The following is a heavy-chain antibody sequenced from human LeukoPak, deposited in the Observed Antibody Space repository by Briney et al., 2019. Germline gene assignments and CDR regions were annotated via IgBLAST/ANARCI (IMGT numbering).Heavy chain of an antibody. D-gene: IGHD1-1*01. CDR1: GGSISSYY. Sequence: SETLSLTCTVSGGSISSYYWSWIRQTPGKGLEWIGDIYYSGSTNYNPSLKSRVTISVDTSKNQFSLKLSSVTAADTAVYYCARGLGTGTGAYWGQGTLVTVSS. CDR2: IYYSGST. V-gene: IGHV4-59*12. J-gene: IGHJ4*02. CDR3: ARGLGTGTGAY.